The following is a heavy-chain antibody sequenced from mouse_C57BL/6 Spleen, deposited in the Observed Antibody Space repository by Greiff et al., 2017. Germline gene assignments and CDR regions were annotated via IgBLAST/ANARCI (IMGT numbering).Heavy chain of an antibody. D-gene: IGHD1-1*01. V-gene: IGHV6-3*01. Sequence: EVKLQESGGGLVQPGGSMKLSCVASGFTFSNYWMNWVRQSPEKGLEWVAQIRLKSYNYATHYAESVKGRFTSSRDDSKSSVYLQMNHLRAEDTGMYYCTELRRDAMDYWGQGTSVTVSS. CDR1: GFTFSNYW. J-gene: IGHJ4*01. CDR2: IRLKSYNYAT. CDR3: TELRRDAMDY.